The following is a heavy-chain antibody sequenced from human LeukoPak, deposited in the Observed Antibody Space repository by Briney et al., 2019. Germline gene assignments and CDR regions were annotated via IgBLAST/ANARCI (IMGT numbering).Heavy chain of an antibody. CDR3: ARGHSSGTNWFDP. CDR1: GGTFSSYA. D-gene: IGHD6-19*01. J-gene: IGHJ5*02. Sequence: GASVKVSCKASGGTFSSYAISWVRQAPGQGLEWMGRIIPILGIANYAQKFQGRVTITAGKSTSTAYMELSSLRSEGTAVYYCARGHSSGTNWFDPWGQGTLVTVSP. V-gene: IGHV1-69*04. CDR2: IIPILGIA.